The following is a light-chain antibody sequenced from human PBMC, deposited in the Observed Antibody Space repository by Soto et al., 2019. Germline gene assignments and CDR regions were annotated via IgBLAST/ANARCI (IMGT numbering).Light chain of an antibody. CDR1: QSVSSN. Sequence: EIVMTQSPATLSVSPGERATLSCRASQSVSSNLAWYQQKPGQAPRLLIYGASSRATGIPDRFSGSGSGTDITLTISRLEPEDFAVYYCQQYGSSPRTFGQGTKVDIK. CDR3: QQYGSSPRT. V-gene: IGKV3-20*01. CDR2: GAS. J-gene: IGKJ1*01.